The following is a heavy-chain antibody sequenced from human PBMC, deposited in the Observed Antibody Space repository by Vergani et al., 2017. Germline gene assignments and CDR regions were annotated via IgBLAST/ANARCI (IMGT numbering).Heavy chain of an antibody. Sequence: QVQLVQSGSEVRKPGASVKVSCQVSGYSLTELTIHWVRQAPGKGLEWMGGFDPEHGEVTFAHHIQGRVTMTEDRSTDTAYMELSSLRPEDTALYYCAIVTYYYVSSGYYVDYWGQGTLVTVSS. V-gene: IGHV1-24*01. CDR1: GYSLTELT. J-gene: IGHJ4*02. D-gene: IGHD3-22*01. CDR2: FDPEHGEV. CDR3: AIVTYYYVSSGYYVDY.